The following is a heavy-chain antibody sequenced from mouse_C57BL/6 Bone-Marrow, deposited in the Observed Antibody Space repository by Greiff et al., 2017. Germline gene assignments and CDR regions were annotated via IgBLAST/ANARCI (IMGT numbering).Heavy chain of an antibody. D-gene: IGHD1-1*01. CDR2: IDPSDSYT. J-gene: IGHJ4*01. V-gene: IGHV1-69*01. CDR3: AREAYYVAMDY. Sequence: QVQLQQPGAELVMPGASVKLSCKASGYTFPSYWMHWVKQRPGQGLEWIGEIDPSDSYTNYNQKFKGKSTLTVDKSPSTAYMQLSSLTSEDSAVYYCAREAYYVAMDYWGQGTSVTVSS. CDR1: GYTFPSYW.